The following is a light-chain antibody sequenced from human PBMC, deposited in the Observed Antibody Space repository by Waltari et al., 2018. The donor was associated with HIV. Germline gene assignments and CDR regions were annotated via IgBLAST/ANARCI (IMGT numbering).Light chain of an antibody. CDR3: MQTLQSPWT. V-gene: IGKV2-28*01. Sequence: IVMTQSPLSLSVTPGEPASISCRSNQSLLHSNGYTCLDWYLQKPGQSPQVLIYLGSNRASGLPDRFRGGGSGADVILKISRVEAEDIGIYYCMQTLQSPWTFGQGTKVEVK. CDR1: QSLLHSNGYTC. CDR2: LGS. J-gene: IGKJ1*01.